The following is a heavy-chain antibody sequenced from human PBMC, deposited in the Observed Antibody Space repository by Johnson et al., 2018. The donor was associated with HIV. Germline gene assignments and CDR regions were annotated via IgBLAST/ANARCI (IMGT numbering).Heavy chain of an antibody. J-gene: IGHJ3*02. CDR2: ISYGGSNK. D-gene: IGHD3-3*01. V-gene: IGHV3-30*03. Sequence: HVQLVESGGGVVKPGRSLRLSCAASGFTISSYGMHWVRQAPGKGLEWVAVISYGGSNKYYADSVKGRFTISRDNSKNTLYLQMNSLKIEDTAVYYCTRSDSTYYNFWSGYYTGAFDIWGQGTMVTVSS. CDR1: GFTISSYG. CDR3: TRSDSTYYNFWSGYYTGAFDI.